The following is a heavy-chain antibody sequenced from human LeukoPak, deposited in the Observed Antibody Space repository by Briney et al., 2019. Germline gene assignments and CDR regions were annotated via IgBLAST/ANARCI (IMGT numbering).Heavy chain of an antibody. Sequence: AGSLRLSCAGSGFTFSQDWMSWVRQVPGKGLEWLGLIKNKIDGGTTDYAVTVKGRFTISRDDSKNTLYLQMNSLKTGDTAVYYCSKYNPNDALDYWGQGTLATVSS. J-gene: IGHJ4*02. D-gene: IGHD1-1*01. CDR2: IKNKIDGGTT. CDR3: SKYNPNDALDY. CDR1: GFTFSQDW. V-gene: IGHV3-15*01.